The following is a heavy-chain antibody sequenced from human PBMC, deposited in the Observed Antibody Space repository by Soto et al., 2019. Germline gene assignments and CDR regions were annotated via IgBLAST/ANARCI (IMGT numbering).Heavy chain of an antibody. D-gene: IGHD2-2*02. CDR3: VRVGGVPAAISHYYYGMDV. CDR1: GFTFDKFD. V-gene: IGHV3-30-3*01. Sequence: QVQLVESGGGVVQPGRSLKLSCAASGFTFDKFDMHWVRQAPGKGLQWVAVTSYDGNKKYYAASVKGRFTISRDNSNNTLQLQLNNLRDDDTAVYYCVRVGGVPAAISHYYYGMDVCGQGTAVTVSS. J-gene: IGHJ6*02. CDR2: TSYDGNKK.